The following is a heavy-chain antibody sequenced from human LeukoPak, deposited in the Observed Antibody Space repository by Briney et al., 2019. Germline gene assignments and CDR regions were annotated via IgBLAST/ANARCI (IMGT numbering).Heavy chain of an antibody. CDR1: GFMFRDSY. CDR2: ITSSGTTM. J-gene: IGHJ3*02. D-gene: IGHD3-10*01. CDR3: AREVYFYGDSAMEGGFDI. V-gene: IGHV3-11*04. Sequence: GGSLGLSCVASGFMFRDSYMNWIRQAPGKGLEWISYITSSGTTMYYADSVRGRFTISRDNAKNSLHLQMNSLRDEDTAVYYCAREVYFYGDSAMEGGFDIWGQGTMVTVSS.